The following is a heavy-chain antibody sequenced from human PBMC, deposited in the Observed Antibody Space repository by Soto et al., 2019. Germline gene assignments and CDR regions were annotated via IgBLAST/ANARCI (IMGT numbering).Heavy chain of an antibody. Sequence: QVQLVESGGGVVQPGRSLRLSCVVSGFSFSSYGIHWVRQAPGKGLEWVAGISHDGSNEHYVDSVKGRFTISRDNSKNTLFLQMDSLRVDDTAAYYCAKDTFYYSSSGYYVFDDWGQETLVTVSS. D-gene: IGHD3-22*01. V-gene: IGHV3-30*18. J-gene: IGHJ4*02. CDR3: AKDTFYYSSSGYYVFDD. CDR2: ISHDGSNE. CDR1: GFSFSSYG.